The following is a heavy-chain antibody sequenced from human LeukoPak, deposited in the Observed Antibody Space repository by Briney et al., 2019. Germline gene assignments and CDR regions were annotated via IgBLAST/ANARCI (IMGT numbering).Heavy chain of an antibody. V-gene: IGHV1-3*01. CDR2: INAGNGNT. CDR3: ARATNSGYCADY. D-gene: IGHD3-22*01. Sequence: EASVKVSCKASGYTFITYALYWVRQAPGQRLEWMGWINAGNGNTKYSEKFQGRVIITRDTSASTGYMELSSLRSEDTAVYYCARATNSGYCADYWGQGTLVTVSS. J-gene: IGHJ4*02. CDR1: GYTFITYA.